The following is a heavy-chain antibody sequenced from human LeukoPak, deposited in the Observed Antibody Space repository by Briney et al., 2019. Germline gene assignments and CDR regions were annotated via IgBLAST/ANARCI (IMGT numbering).Heavy chain of an antibody. J-gene: IGHJ4*02. CDR2: ISTYDDNI. D-gene: IGHD3-9*01. CDR1: GYTFTTYG. CDR3: ARETYCNILTGTDY. Sequence: ASVKVSCKASGYTFTTYGLSWVRQAPGQGLEWLGWISTYDDNIKYAQSLQGRLTLTIDTSTSTAYMELRSLTSDDTAVYYCARETYCNILTGTDYWGPGTLVTVSS. V-gene: IGHV1-18*01.